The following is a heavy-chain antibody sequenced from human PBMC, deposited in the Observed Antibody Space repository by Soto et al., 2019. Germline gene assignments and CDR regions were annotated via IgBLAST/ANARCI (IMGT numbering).Heavy chain of an antibody. D-gene: IGHD2-21*02. CDR2: INPSGGST. J-gene: IGHJ3*02. CDR3: ARDPVVTEQAFDI. Sequence: AFMEGSRKATGNPFTSYYMHWGRQAPGQGLEWMGIINPSGGSTSYAQKFQGRVTMTRDTSTSTVYMELSSLRSEDTAVYYCARDPVVTEQAFDIWG. CDR1: GNPFTSYY. V-gene: IGHV1-46*03.